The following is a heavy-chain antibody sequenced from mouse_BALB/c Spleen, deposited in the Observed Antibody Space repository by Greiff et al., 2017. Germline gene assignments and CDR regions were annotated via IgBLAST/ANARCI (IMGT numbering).Heavy chain of an antibody. CDR2: ISSGSSTI. D-gene: IGHD4-1*01. V-gene: IGHV5-17*02. J-gene: IGHJ3*01. CDR1: GFTFSSFG. CDR3: ARTGTFLSWFAY. Sequence: EVKVVESGGGLVQPGGSRKLSCAASGFTFSSFGMHWVRQAPEKGLEWVAYISSGSSTIYYADTVKGRFTISRDNPKNTLFLQMTSLRSEDTAMYYCARTGTFLSWFAYWGQGTLVTVSA.